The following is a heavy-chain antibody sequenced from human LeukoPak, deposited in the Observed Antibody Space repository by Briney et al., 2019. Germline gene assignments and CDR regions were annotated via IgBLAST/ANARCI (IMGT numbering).Heavy chain of an antibody. CDR1: GFTFSNYW. J-gene: IGHJ6*02. CDR2: IKQDGSEK. Sequence: GGSLRLSCGASGFTFSNYWMSWVRQAPGKGLEWVANIKQDGSEKNYVDFVKGRFTISRDNAKNSVHLQMNSLRVEDTAVYYCARAMDVRGQGTTVTVSS. CDR3: ARAMDV. V-gene: IGHV3-7*03.